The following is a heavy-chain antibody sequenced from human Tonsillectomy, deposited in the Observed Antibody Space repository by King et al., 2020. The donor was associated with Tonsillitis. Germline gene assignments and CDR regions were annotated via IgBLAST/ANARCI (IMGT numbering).Heavy chain of an antibody. CDR1: GYSLSTNRQG. CDR3: AHYSGLFDY. V-gene: IGHV2-5*01. CDR2: IYLNDDK. D-gene: IGHD2-15*01. Sequence: ITLKESGPTLVKPTQTLTLTCTFSGYSLSTNRQGVAWNRQPPGKALEWLALIYLNDDKRYSPSLKSRLTITNTSKNQVVLTMTNMDPVDTATYYCAHYSGLFDYWGQGTLVTVSS. J-gene: IGHJ4*02.